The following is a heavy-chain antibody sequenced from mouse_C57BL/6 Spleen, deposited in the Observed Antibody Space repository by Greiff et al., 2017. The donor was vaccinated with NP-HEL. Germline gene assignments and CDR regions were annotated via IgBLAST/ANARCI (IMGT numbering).Heavy chain of an antibody. D-gene: IGHD2-1*01. CDR2: IWRGGST. Sequence: VKLVESGPGLVQPSHCLSITCTVSGFSLTSYGVHWVRQSPGKGLEWLGVIWRGGSTDYNAAFISRLSISKDNSKSQVFFKMNSLQADDTALYYCARKGGSPMEDFDVWGTGTTVTVSS. CDR3: ARKGGSPMEDFDV. J-gene: IGHJ1*03. CDR1: GFSLTSYG. V-gene: IGHV2-2*01.